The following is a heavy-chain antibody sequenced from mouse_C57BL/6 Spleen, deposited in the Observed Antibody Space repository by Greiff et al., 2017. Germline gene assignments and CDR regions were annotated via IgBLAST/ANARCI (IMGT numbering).Heavy chain of an antibody. CDR1: GYAFSSSW. D-gene: IGHD2-4*01. CDR2: IYPGDGDT. CDR3: ARDYDYDFAY. V-gene: IGHV1-82*01. J-gene: IGHJ3*01. Sequence: QVQLQQSGTVLARPGASVKISCKASGYAFSSSWMNWVKQRPGKGLEWIGRIYPGDGDTNYNGKFKGKATLTADKSSSTAYMQLSSLTSEDSAVYFCARDYDYDFAYWGQGTLVTVSA.